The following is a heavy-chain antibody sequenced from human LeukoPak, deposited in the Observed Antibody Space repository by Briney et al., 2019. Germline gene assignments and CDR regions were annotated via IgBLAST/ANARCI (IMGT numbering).Heavy chain of an antibody. CDR1: GYSISSGYY. D-gene: IGHD6-19*01. V-gene: IGHV4-38-2*02. J-gene: IGHJ6*03. CDR3: ARLDHSSGWYGYYYYYYMDV. Sequence: PSETLSLTCTVSGYSISSGYYWGWIRQPPGKGLEWIGSIYHSGSTYYNSSLKSRVTISVDTSKNQFSLKLSSVTAADTAVYYCARLDHSSGWYGYYYYYYMDVWGKGTTVTVSS. CDR2: IYHSGST.